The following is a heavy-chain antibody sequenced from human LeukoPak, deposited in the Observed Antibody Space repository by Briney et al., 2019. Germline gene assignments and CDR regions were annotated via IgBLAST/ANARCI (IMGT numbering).Heavy chain of an antibody. V-gene: IGHV3-30-3*01. CDR1: GFTFSSYA. CDR2: ISYDGSNK. CDR3: ARVIQTGYYYYGMDV. J-gene: IGHJ6*02. Sequence: GGPLRLSCAASGFTFSSYAMHWVRQAPGKGLEWVAVISYDGSNKYYANSVKGRFTLSRDNSKNTLYLQMNSLRAEDTAVYYCARVIQTGYYYYGMDVWGQGTTVTVSS.